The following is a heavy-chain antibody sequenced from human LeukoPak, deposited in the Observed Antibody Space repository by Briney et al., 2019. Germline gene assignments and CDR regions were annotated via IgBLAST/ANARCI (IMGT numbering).Heavy chain of an antibody. D-gene: IGHD1-26*01. V-gene: IGHV1-69*04. CDR1: GGTFSSYA. CDR2: IVPILGIA. J-gene: IGHJ4*02. Sequence: SVKVSCKASGGTFSSYAISWVRQAPGQGLEWMGRIVPILGIANYAQKFQGRVTITADKSTSTAYMELSSLRSEDTAVYYCARGLISGSSDYWGQGTLVTVSS. CDR3: ARGLISGSSDY.